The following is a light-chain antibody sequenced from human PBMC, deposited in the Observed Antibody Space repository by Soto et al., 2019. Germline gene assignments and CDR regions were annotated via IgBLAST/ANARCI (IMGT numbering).Light chain of an antibody. Sequence: DIVMTQSPLSLPVTPGEPASISCRSSQSLLHSNGYNYLDWYLQKPGQSPRRLIYKVSNRDSGVPDRFSGSGPGTDFTLKISRVEAEDVGVYYCMQGTHWPPTFGQGTKVDIK. J-gene: IGKJ1*01. V-gene: IGKV2-30*02. CDR2: KVS. CDR3: MQGTHWPPT. CDR1: QSLLHSNGYNY.